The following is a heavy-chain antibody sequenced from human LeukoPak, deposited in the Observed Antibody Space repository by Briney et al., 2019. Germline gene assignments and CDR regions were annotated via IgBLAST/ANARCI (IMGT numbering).Heavy chain of an antibody. CDR3: ARVVPAANLRGPFNWFDP. V-gene: IGHV4-34*01. Sequence: NPSETLSLTCAVYGGSFSGYYWSWIRQPPGKGLEWIGEINHSGSTNYNPSLKSRITISVDTSKNQFSLKLSSVTAADTAVYYCARVVPAANLRGPFNWFDPWGQGTLVTVSS. D-gene: IGHD2-2*01. CDR2: INHSGST. J-gene: IGHJ5*02. CDR1: GGSFSGYY.